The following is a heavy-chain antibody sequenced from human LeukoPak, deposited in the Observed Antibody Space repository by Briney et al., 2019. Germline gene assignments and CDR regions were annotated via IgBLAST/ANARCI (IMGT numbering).Heavy chain of an antibody. CDR3: ARWGYCGGGSCRLDY. J-gene: IGHJ4*02. CDR2: ISAYNSHT. Sequence: ASVNVSCKASGYTFLSYGIAWVRQAPGQGLEWMGWISAYNSHTDYAQNLQGRVTMTTDTSSNTAYMQLRGLRSDDTAVYYCARWGYCGGGSCRLDYWGQGTLVTVSS. D-gene: IGHD2-15*01. CDR1: GYTFLSYG. V-gene: IGHV1-18*01.